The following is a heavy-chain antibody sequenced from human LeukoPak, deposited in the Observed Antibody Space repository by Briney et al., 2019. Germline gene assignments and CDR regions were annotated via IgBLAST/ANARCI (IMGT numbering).Heavy chain of an antibody. CDR3: ARISRGYSGYGDFDY. J-gene: IGHJ4*02. CDR2: ISSSSSYI. Sequence: GGSLRLSCAASGFTFSSYSMTWVRQAPGKGLEWVSSISSSSSYIYYADSVKGQFTISRDNAKNSLYLQMNSLRAEDTAVYYYARISRGYSGYGDFDYWGQGTLVTVSS. V-gene: IGHV3-21*01. D-gene: IGHD5-12*01. CDR1: GFTFSSYS.